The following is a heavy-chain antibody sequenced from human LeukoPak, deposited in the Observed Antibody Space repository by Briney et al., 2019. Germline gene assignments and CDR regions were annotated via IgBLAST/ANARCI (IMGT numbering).Heavy chain of an antibody. D-gene: IGHD4-23*01. V-gene: IGHV4-59*01. CDR2: IYYSGST. J-gene: IGHJ3*02. CDR3: AREDYGGKAARAFDI. Sequence: PSETLSLTCTVSGGSISSYYWSWIRQPPGKGLEWIGYIYYSGSTNYNPSLKGRVTISVDTSKNQFSLKLSSVTAADTAVYYCAREDYGGKAARAFDIWGQGTMVTASS. CDR1: GGSISSYY.